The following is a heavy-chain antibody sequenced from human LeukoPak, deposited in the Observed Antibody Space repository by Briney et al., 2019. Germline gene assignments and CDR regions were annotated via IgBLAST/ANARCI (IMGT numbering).Heavy chain of an antibody. Sequence: ASVKVSCKASGYSFTSYGINWVRQAPGQGLEWMGWISAYNGNTHYAQKIQGRVSMTTDTSTTTAHMGLRSLRSDDTAIYYCARVDNIVVIPALPFDYWGQGTLVTVSS. CDR3: ARVDNIVVIPALPFDY. V-gene: IGHV1-18*01. D-gene: IGHD2-2*01. J-gene: IGHJ4*02. CDR2: ISAYNGNT. CDR1: GYSFTSYG.